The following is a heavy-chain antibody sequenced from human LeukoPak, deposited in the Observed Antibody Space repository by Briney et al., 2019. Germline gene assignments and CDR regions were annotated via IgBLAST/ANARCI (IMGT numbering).Heavy chain of an antibody. Sequence: GGSLRLSCAAAGFTFSSYAMSWVRQAPGKGLERVSAISASGGSTYYADSVKGRFTISRDNSKNTLYLQMNSLRAEDTAVYYCAKDFRNYYDSSGLDAFDIWGQGTMVTVSS. CDR1: GFTFSSYA. CDR2: ISASGGST. CDR3: AKDFRNYYDSSGLDAFDI. V-gene: IGHV3-23*01. D-gene: IGHD3-22*01. J-gene: IGHJ3*02.